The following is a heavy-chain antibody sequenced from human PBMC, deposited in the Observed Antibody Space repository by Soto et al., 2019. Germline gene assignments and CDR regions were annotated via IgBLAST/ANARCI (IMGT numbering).Heavy chain of an antibody. D-gene: IGHD3-3*01. CDR3: ASTYYDFWSCYYTPYYYYYYGMDV. CDR1: GFTFSSYA. CDR2: ISYDGSNK. J-gene: IGHJ6*02. V-gene: IGHV3-30-3*01. Sequence: TGGSLRLSCAASGFTFSSYAMHWVRQAPGKGLEWVAVISYDGSNKYYADSVKGRFTISRDNSKNTLYLQMNSLRAEDTAVYYCASTYYDFWSCYYTPYYYYYYGMDVWGQGTTVTVSS.